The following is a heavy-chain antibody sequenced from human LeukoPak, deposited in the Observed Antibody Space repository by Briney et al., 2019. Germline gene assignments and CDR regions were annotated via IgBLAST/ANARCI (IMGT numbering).Heavy chain of an antibody. CDR2: MKSNNGHT. D-gene: IGHD7-27*01. CDR1: GYTFTSFD. V-gene: IGHV1-8*01. CDR3: ARGPPNWGMVGY. J-gene: IGHJ4*02. Sequence: RASVKVSCKASGYTFTSFDFNWVRQAPGQGLEWMGWMKSNNGHTGYAQKFQGRVTMTRDTSISTAYMELSSLTFEDTAVYYCARGPPNWGMVGYWGQGTLVTVSS.